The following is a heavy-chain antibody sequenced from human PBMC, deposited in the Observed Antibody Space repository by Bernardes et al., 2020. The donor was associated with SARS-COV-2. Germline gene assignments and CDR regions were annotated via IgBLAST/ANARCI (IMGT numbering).Heavy chain of an antibody. D-gene: IGHD2-15*01. J-gene: IGHJ3*02. CDR3: AGRYCSGGSCGAFDI. Sequence: TLSLTCAVSGGSISSSNWWSWVRQPPGKGLEWIGEIYHSGSTNYNPSLKSRVTISVDKSKNQFSLKLSSVTAADTAVYYCAGRYCSGGSCGAFDIWGQGTMVTVSS. CDR2: IYHSGST. CDR1: GGSISSSNW. V-gene: IGHV4-4*02.